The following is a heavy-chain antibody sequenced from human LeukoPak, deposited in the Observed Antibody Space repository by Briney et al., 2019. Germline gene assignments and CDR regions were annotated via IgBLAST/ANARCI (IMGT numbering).Heavy chain of an antibody. D-gene: IGHD2-15*01. V-gene: IGHV3-74*03. CDR2: VTTDGSST. CDR3: ARVGYCSGGSCYSPNHCYGMDV. CDR1: GFTFSSYW. Sequence: GGSLRLSCAASGFTFSSYWMHWVRQAPGKGLVWVSRVTTDGSSTTYADSVKGRFTISRDNAKNTLYLQMNSLRAEDTAVYYCARVGYCSGGSCYSPNHCYGMDVWGQGTTVTVSS. J-gene: IGHJ6*02.